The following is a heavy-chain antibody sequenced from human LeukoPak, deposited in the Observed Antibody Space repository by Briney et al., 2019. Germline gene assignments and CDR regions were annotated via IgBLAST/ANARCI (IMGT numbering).Heavy chain of an antibody. V-gene: IGHV1-3*04. Sequence: ASVKVSCKASGYTFSNNAMHWVRQAPGERLEWMGWINTGNGDTKYSQKFQGRVAITRDTSASTSYMELSSLRSEDTAVYYCARDPGSRSYWSNSGMDVWGQGTTVTVSS. CDR3: ARDPGSRSYWSNSGMDV. D-gene: IGHD3-10*01. CDR1: GYTFSNNA. CDR2: INTGNGDT. J-gene: IGHJ6*02.